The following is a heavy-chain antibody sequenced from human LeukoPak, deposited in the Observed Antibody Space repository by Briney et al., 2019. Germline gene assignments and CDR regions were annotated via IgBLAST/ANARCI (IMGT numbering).Heavy chain of an antibody. V-gene: IGHV1-18*01. Sequence: HGASVKVSCKASGYTFTSYGISWVRQAPGQGLEWMGWISAYNGNTNYAQKLQGRVTMTTDTSTSTAYMELRSLRSDDTAVYYCARGWDIVGARSDAFDIWGQGTMVTVSS. J-gene: IGHJ3*02. CDR1: GYTFTSYG. CDR2: ISAYNGNT. D-gene: IGHD1-26*01. CDR3: ARGWDIVGARSDAFDI.